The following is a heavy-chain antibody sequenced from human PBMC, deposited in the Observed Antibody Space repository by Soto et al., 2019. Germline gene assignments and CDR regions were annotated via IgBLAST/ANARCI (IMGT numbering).Heavy chain of an antibody. CDR3: ARAVAEYYFYGMDV. V-gene: IGHV3-30-3*01. Sequence: GGSLRLSCVVSGFPFSTYAMHWVRQAPGKGLEWVAVISNDGGNKYYADSVKGRFTISRDSSKNMLYMEMNSLRAEDTAVYYCARAVAEYYFYGMDVWGQGTTVTVSS. CDR2: ISNDGGNK. CDR1: GFPFSTYA. D-gene: IGHD5-12*01. J-gene: IGHJ6*02.